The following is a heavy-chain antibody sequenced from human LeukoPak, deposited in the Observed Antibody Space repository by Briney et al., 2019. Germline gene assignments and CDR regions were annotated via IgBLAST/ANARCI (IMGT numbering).Heavy chain of an antibody. CDR2: IYTSGST. V-gene: IGHV4-61*02. J-gene: IGHJ6*03. CDR3: ARDLEDYYYYYMDV. Sequence: SETLSLTCTVSGGSISSGSYYWSWIRQPAGKGLEWIGRIYTSGSTNYNPSLKSRVTISIDTSKNQFSLKLSSVTAADTAVYYCARDLEDYYYYYMDVWGKGTTVTVSS. D-gene: IGHD3-3*01. CDR1: GGSISSGSYY.